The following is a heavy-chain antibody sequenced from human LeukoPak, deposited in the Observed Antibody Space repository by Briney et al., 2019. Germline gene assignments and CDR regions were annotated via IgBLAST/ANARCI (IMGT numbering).Heavy chain of an antibody. CDR3: ARQRGDILTGYYMPRGFDY. J-gene: IGHJ4*02. Sequence: GGSLRLPCAASGFTFSSYEMNWVRQAPGKGLEWVSYISSSGSTIYYADSVKGRFTISRDNAKNSLYLQMNSLRAEDTAVYYCARQRGDILTGYYMPRGFDYWGQGTLVTVSS. CDR1: GFTFSSYE. V-gene: IGHV3-48*03. CDR2: ISSSGSTI. D-gene: IGHD3-9*01.